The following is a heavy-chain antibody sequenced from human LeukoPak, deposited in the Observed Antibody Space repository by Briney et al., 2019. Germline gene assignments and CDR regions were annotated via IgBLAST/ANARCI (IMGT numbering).Heavy chain of an antibody. CDR2: ISGSGGST. D-gene: IGHD3-22*01. CDR3: AQDPLSYYYDSSGYYYLY. J-gene: IGHJ4*02. V-gene: IGHV3-23*01. Sequence: GGSLRLSWAASGFTFSSYSMSWVRQAPGKWLEWVSSISGSGGSTYYADSVKGRFTISRDNSKKTLYLQMNSLRAEDTAVYYCAQDPLSYYYDSSGYYYLYWGQGTLVTVSS. CDR1: GFTFSSYS.